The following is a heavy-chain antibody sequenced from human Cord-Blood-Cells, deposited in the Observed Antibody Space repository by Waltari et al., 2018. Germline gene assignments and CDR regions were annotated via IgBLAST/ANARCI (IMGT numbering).Heavy chain of an antibody. CDR2: INAGNGNT. CDR1: GYTFTSYA. D-gene: IGHD7-27*01. Sequence: QVQLVQSGAAVKKPGASVKVSCKASGYTFTSYAMHWVRQAPGQRLEWMGWINAGNGNTKYSQKFQGRVTITRDTSASTAYMELSSLRSEDTAVYYCARDWAGDFHFDYWGQGTLVTVSS. CDR3: ARDWAGDFHFDY. V-gene: IGHV1-3*01. J-gene: IGHJ4*02.